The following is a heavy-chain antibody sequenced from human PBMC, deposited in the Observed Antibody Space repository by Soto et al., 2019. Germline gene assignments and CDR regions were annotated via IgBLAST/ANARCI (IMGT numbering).Heavy chain of an antibody. J-gene: IGHJ6*03. D-gene: IGHD3-10*01. V-gene: IGHV1-58*02. Sequence: GASVKVSCKASGFTFTSSAMQWVRQARGQRLEWIGWIVVGSGNTNYAQKFQERVTITRNILYLQMNSLRAEDTAVYYCATGMHRGTYYDMDYWGQGTTVTVSS. CDR2: IVVGSGNT. CDR3: ATGMHRGTYYDMDY. CDR1: GFTFTSSA.